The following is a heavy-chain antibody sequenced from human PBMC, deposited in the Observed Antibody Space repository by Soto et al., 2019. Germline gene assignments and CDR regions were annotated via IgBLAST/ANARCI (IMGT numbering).Heavy chain of an antibody. J-gene: IGHJ6*02. V-gene: IGHV1-69*01. CDR2: IIPIFGTA. Sequence: QVQLVQSGAEVKKPGSSVKVSCKASGGTFSSYAISWVRQAPGQGLEWMGGIIPIFGTANYAQKFQGRVTITADESTSTADMELSSLRSEDTAVYYCARETEVTPGPYYYYCGMDVWGQGTTVTVSS. CDR1: GGTFSSYA. CDR3: ARETEVTPGPYYYYCGMDV. D-gene: IGHD4-4*01.